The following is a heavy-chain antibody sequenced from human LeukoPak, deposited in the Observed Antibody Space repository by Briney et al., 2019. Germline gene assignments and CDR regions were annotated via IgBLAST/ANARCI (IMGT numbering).Heavy chain of an antibody. Sequence: ASVKVSCKASGYTFTGYYMHWVRQAPGQGLEWMGWINPNSGGTNYAQKFQGRVTMTRDTSISTAYMELSRLRSDDTAVYYCARDGGGIQLWFPNWFDPWGQGTLVTVSS. CDR2: INPNSGGT. J-gene: IGHJ5*02. CDR3: ARDGGGIQLWFPNWFDP. D-gene: IGHD5-18*01. V-gene: IGHV1-2*02. CDR1: GYTFTGYY.